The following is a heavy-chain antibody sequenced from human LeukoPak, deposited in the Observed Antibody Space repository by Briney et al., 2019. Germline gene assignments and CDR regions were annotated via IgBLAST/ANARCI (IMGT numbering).Heavy chain of an antibody. CDR3: ARAVRGIDY. V-gene: IGHV1-18*01. CDR2: ISTYNGNT. D-gene: IGHD3-10*01. J-gene: IGHJ4*02. CDR1: GYTFTTYG. Sequence: ASVKVSCKASGYTFTTYGITWVRQAPGQGLEWMGWISTYNGNTNYAQKLQGRVTMTTDTSTNTVYMELKSLRSDDTAVYYCARAVRGIDYWGQGTLVTVSS.